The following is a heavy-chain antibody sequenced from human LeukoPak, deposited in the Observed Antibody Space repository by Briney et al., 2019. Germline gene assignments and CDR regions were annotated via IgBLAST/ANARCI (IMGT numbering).Heavy chain of an antibody. CDR1: GFTFSSHS. Sequence: GGSLRLSCAASGFTFSSHSMNWVRQAPGKGLEWVSYISNSGSIIYYADSVKGRFTISRDNAKNSLYLQMNSLRAEDTAVYYCARDGCSSTSCYKVDTALRVPFDPWGQGTLVTVSS. J-gene: IGHJ5*02. V-gene: IGHV3-48*01. CDR2: ISNSGSII. CDR3: ARDGCSSTSCYKVDTALRVPFDP. D-gene: IGHD2-2*02.